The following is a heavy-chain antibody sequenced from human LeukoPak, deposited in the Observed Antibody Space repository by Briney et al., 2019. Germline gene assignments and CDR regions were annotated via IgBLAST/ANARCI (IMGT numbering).Heavy chain of an antibody. CDR1: GFTFSSYS. J-gene: IGHJ3*02. Sequence: PGGSLRLSCAASGFTFSSYSMNWVRQAPGKGLEWVSSISSSSSYIYYADSVKGRFTISRDNAKNSLYLQMNSLRAEDTAVYYCARAGIAAGPPLRHDAFDIWGQGTMVTVSS. D-gene: IGHD6-13*01. CDR2: ISSSSSYI. CDR3: ARAGIAAGPPLRHDAFDI. V-gene: IGHV3-21*01.